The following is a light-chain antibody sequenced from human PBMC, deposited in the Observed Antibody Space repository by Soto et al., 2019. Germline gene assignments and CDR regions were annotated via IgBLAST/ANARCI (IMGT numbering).Light chain of an antibody. CDR1: QAITNY. J-gene: IGKJ2*01. Sequence: DIRMTQSPSSLSASVGDRVTITCRASQAITNYLAWYQQKPGKVPKLLIYGASTLQSGVPSRFTGSGSGTVFTLTIPSLQPEDVATYYCQNYNSAPNTFGQGTRLEIK. CDR3: QNYNSAPNT. V-gene: IGKV1-27*01. CDR2: GAS.